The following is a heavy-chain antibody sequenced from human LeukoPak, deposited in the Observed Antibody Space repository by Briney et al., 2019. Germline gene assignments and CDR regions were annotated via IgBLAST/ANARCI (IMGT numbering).Heavy chain of an antibody. J-gene: IGHJ3*01. CDR2: IIPSLGTA. CDR3: ARRGLVAGIYDLVYGFDL. D-gene: IGHD3/OR15-3a*01. Sequence: GASVKVSCKASGGTFSSYAISWVRQAPGQGLEWMGGIIPSLGTANYAQKFKGRVTITADKSTSTAYMELSSLRSEDTAVYYCARRGLVAGIYDLVYGFDLWGQGTMVTVSS. CDR1: GGTFSSYA. V-gene: IGHV1-69*06.